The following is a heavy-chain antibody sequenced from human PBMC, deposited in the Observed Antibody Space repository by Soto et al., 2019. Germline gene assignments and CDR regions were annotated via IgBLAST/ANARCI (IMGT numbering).Heavy chain of an antibody. Sequence: ASVKVSCRASGYSFTSYGVTWVRQAPGQGLEWMGWISGYNGDTNYAQKLQGRVTMTTDTSTTTAYMELRSLKSDDTAVFYCARVAIFGVVTLPKYYYGMDVWGQGTTVTVSS. D-gene: IGHD3-3*01. CDR2: ISGYNGDT. V-gene: IGHV1-18*01. CDR1: GYSFTSYG. J-gene: IGHJ6*02. CDR3: ARVAIFGVVTLPKYYYGMDV.